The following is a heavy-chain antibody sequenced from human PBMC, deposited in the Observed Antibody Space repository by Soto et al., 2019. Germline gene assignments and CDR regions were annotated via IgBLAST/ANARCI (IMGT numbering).Heavy chain of an antibody. CDR3: ARGRSNQYESSPPPKFDP. D-gene: IGHD2-8*01. V-gene: IGHV3-13*01. CDR2: IGTIGDT. CDR1: GFTFSTYD. Sequence: GGSLRLSSAASGFTFSTYDMHWVRQSTGEGLEWVSAIGTIGDTYYLDSVKGRFTISRENAKNSVYLQMNSLRAGDTAVYYCARGRSNQYESSPPPKFDPWGRGTLVTVSS. J-gene: IGHJ5*02.